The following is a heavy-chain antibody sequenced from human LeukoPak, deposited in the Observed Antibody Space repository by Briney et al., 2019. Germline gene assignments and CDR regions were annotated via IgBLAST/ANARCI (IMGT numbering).Heavy chain of an antibody. J-gene: IGHJ4*02. V-gene: IGHV5-51*01. CDR2: IYPDDSET. Sequence: GESLKISCKASGYSFSDYWIGWVRHMPGKGLEWMTIIYPDDSETRYSPSLQGQVTISADKSISTAYLQWSSLKASDTAMYYCARKDGYNFDYWGQGTLVTVSS. CDR1: GYSFSDYW. D-gene: IGHD5-24*01. CDR3: ARKDGYNFDY.